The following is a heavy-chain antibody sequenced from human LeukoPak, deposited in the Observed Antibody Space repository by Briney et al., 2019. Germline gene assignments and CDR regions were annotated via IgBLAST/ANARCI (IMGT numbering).Heavy chain of an antibody. J-gene: IGHJ4*02. CDR2: ISYDGSNK. CDR1: GFTFSNYP. Sequence: GGSLRLSCAASGFTFSNYPMHWVRQAPGKGLEWVALISYDGSNKYYADSVKGRFTISRDNSKNTLYPQMNSLRAEDTAVYYCARGSGSYLYYFDSWGQGTLVTVFS. D-gene: IGHD1-26*01. V-gene: IGHV3-30*04. CDR3: ARGSGSYLYYFDS.